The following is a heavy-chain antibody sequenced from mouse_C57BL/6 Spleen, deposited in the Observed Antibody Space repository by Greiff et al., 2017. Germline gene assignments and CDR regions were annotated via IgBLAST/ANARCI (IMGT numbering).Heavy chain of an antibody. CDR1: GFTFSDAW. V-gene: IGHV6-6*01. CDR3: TRGVLWGYFDY. CDR2: IRNKANNHAT. Sequence: EVKLMESGGGLVQPGGSMKLSCAASGFTFSDAWMDWVRQSPEKGLEWVAEIRNKANNHATYYAESVKGRFTISRDDSKSSVYLQMNSLRAEDTGIYYCTRGVLWGYFDYWGQGTTLTVSS. D-gene: IGHD1-1*02. J-gene: IGHJ2*01.